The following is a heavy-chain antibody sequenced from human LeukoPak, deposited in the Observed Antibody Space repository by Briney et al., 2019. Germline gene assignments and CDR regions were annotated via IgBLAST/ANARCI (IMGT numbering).Heavy chain of an antibody. V-gene: IGHV4-59*01. CDR2: IYYSGST. Sequence: SETLSLTCTVSGGSISSYYWSWIRQPPGKGLEWIGYIYYSGSTNYNPSLKSRVTISVDMSKNQFSLKLSSVTAADTAVYYCARDRDYVLSKYWGQGTLVTVSA. CDR1: GGSISSYY. D-gene: IGHD3-16*01. J-gene: IGHJ4*02. CDR3: ARDRDYVLSKY.